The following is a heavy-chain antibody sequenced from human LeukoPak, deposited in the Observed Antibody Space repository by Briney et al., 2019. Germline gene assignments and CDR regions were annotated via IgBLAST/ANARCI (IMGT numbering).Heavy chain of an antibody. D-gene: IGHD3-10*01. Sequence: PSETLSLACTVSGGSITSYYWSWIRQPPGKGLEWIGYIYYSGSTNYNASLQSRGTISVDTSKNQFSLKLSSVTAADTAVYYCAGSVTMVGEPHPPPITYYMDVWGKGTTVTVSS. CDR2: IYYSGST. J-gene: IGHJ6*03. CDR3: AGSVTMVGEPHPPPITYYMDV. V-gene: IGHV4-59*01. CDR1: GGSITSYY.